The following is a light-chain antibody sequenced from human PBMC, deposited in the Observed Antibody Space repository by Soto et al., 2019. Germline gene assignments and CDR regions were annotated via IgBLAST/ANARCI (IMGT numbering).Light chain of an antibody. CDR1: QSVSSNY. CDR2: GAS. CDR3: QQYGGSPRVT. Sequence: EIVLTQSPGTLSLSPGERATLSCRASQSVSSNYLAWYQKKPGQAPRLLIYGASSRATGIPDRFSGSGSGTDFTLTISRLEPEDFGVYYCQQYGGSPRVTFGGGTKVEIK. V-gene: IGKV3-20*01. J-gene: IGKJ4*01.